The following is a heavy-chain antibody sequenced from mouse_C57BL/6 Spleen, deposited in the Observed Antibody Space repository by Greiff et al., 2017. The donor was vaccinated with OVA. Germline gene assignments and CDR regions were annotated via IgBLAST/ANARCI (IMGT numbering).Heavy chain of an antibody. Sequence: QVQLQQSGPELVKPGASVKISCKASGYAFSSSWMNWVKQRPGKGLEWIGRIYPGDGDTNYNGKFKGKATLAADKCSSTAYMQLSSLTSEDSAVYFCSRWLLRYCDVWGTGTTVTVSS. V-gene: IGHV1-82*01. CDR2: IYPGDGDT. CDR3: SRWLLRYCDV. J-gene: IGHJ1*03. CDR1: GYAFSSSW. D-gene: IGHD2-3*01.